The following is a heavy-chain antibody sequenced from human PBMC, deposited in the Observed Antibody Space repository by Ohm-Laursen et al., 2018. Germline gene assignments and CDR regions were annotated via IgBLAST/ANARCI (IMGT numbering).Heavy chain of an antibody. J-gene: IGHJ5*02. D-gene: IGHD3-10*01. CDR3: ARVRGQYHGSGGSFDA. V-gene: IGHV3-11*04. CDR2: ISISGDTI. Sequence: SLRLSCTASGFTFSDFYMSWIRQAPGKGLEWVSYISISGDTIYYADSVKGRFTISRDNAKNSLYLQMNSLRAEDTAVYYCARVRGQYHGSGGSFDAWGQGTLVTVSS. CDR1: GFTFSDFY.